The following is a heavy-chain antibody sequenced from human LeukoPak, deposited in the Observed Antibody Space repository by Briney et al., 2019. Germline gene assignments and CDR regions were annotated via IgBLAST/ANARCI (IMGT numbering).Heavy chain of an antibody. CDR3: AKGDQGYFDY. J-gene: IGHJ4*02. Sequence: GGSLRLSCAASGLTFSNYAMSWVRQAPGKGLEWVSAISGSGGSTYYADSVKGRFTISRDNSKNTLYLQMNSLRAEDTAVYYCAKGDQGYFDYWGQGTLVTVSS. CDR1: GLTFSNYA. V-gene: IGHV3-23*01. CDR2: ISGSGGST.